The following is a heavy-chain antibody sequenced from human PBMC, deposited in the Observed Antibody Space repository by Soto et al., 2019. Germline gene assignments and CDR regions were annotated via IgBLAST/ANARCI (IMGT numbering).Heavy chain of an antibody. Sequence: GSLRLSCAASGFPFRDYAFSWVRQPPGKGLEWVAVLSYDGSDTSYGDSVKGRFTISRDNAKNMLYLDLTTLRADDTGVYYCARGQLVNPGYYYALDIWGQGTAVTVSS. J-gene: IGHJ6*02. D-gene: IGHD3-10*01. CDR1: GFPFRDYA. CDR3: ARGQLVNPGYYYALDI. CDR2: LSYDGSDT. V-gene: IGHV3-33*01.